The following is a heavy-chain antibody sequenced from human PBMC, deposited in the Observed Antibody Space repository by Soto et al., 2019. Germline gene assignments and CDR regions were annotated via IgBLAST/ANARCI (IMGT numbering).Heavy chain of an antibody. CDR3: AKRLSGHITLHYYYYMDV. J-gene: IGHJ6*03. Sequence: GGSLRLSCAASGFTFSSYAMSWVRQAPGKGLEWVSAISGSGGSTYYADSGKGRFTISRDNSKNTLYLQMNSLRAEDTAVYYCAKRLSGHITLHYYYYMDVWGKGTTVTVSS. CDR2: ISGSGGST. V-gene: IGHV3-23*01. CDR1: GFTFSSYA.